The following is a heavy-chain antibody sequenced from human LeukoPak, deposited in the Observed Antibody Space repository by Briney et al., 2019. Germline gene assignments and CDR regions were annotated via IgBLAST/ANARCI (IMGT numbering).Heavy chain of an antibody. J-gene: IGHJ4*02. Sequence: GGSLRLSCAASGFTFSSYWMSWVRQAPGKGLEWVANIKQGGSEKYYVDSVKGRFTISRDNAKNSLYLQMNSLRAEDTAVYYCARGNDFWSGYYSYYFDYWGQGTLVTVSS. D-gene: IGHD3-3*01. CDR2: IKQGGSEK. V-gene: IGHV3-7*01. CDR1: GFTFSSYW. CDR3: ARGNDFWSGYYSYYFDY.